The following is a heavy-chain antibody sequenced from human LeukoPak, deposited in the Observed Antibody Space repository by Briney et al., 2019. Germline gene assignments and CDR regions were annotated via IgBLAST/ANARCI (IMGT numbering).Heavy chain of an antibody. CDR3: AELGITMIGGV. Sequence: GGSLRLSCAASGFTFSSYSMSWVRQAPGKGLEWVSYISSSSSTIYYADSVKGRFTISRDNAKNSLYLQMNNLRAEDTAVYYCAELGITMIGGVWGKGTTVTISS. V-gene: IGHV3-48*01. CDR2: ISSSSSTI. D-gene: IGHD3-10*02. J-gene: IGHJ6*04. CDR1: GFTFSSYS.